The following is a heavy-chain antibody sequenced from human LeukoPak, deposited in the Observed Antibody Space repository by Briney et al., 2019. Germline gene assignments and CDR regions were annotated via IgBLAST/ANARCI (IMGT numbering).Heavy chain of an antibody. J-gene: IGHJ4*02. D-gene: IGHD7-27*01. CDR3: AKALGMAPGDY. CDR2: VSGSGGST. Sequence: GVSLRLSCAASGFTFSSYAMSWVRQAPGKGLEWVSAVSGSGGSTYYADSVKGRFTISRDNSKNTLYLQMNSLRAEDTAVYYCAKALGMAPGDYWGQGTLVTVSS. V-gene: IGHV3-23*01. CDR1: GFTFSSYA.